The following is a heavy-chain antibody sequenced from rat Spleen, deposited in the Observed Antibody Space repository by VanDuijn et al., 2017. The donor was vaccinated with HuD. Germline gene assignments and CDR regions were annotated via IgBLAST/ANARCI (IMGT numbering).Heavy chain of an antibody. Sequence: EVQLVESGGGLVQPGRSLKLSCITSGFTFNYYWMTWIRQAPGKGLEWVASITNASGCTHYPDSVKGRFTISRDNAKSTLYLQMNDLRSEDTATDYCTRGTYFRHWGQGVIVTVSS. V-gene: IGHV5-31*01. J-gene: IGHJ2*01. CDR3: TRGTYFRH. CDR2: ITNASGCT. CDR1: GFTFNYYW. D-gene: IGHD4-6*01.